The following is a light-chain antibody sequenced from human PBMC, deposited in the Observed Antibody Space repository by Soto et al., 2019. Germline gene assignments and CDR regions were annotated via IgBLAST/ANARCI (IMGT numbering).Light chain of an antibody. CDR2: KAS. Sequence: DIQMTQSPSTLSASVGDRVTITCRASQSISSWLAWYQQKPGKAPKLLIYKASSLETGVPSRFSGSGSGTEFALTISSRQPDDFASYYCQQYGSSSPWTFGQGTKVEVK. V-gene: IGKV1-5*03. CDR3: QQYGSSSPWT. CDR1: QSISSW. J-gene: IGKJ1*01.